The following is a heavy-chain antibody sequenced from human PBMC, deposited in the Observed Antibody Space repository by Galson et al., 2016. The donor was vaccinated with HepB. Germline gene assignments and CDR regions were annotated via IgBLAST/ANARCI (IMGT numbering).Heavy chain of an antibody. V-gene: IGHV1-46*01. CDR3: ARDNSGSRGPFAP. CDR2: INPTGGSA. CDR1: GYNFSNYH. Sequence: SVKVSCKASGYNFSNYHIHWVRHVPGQGLEWMGRINPTGGSASYAKRFQGRVTMTRDPSTNTVYMELRSLRSEDTAVFFCARDNSGSRGPFAPWGQGTLVTVSS. D-gene: IGHD1-26*01. J-gene: IGHJ5*02.